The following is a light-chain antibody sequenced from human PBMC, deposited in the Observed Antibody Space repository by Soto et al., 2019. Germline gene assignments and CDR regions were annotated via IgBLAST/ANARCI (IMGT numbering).Light chain of an antibody. CDR3: QQYGRSSYT. J-gene: IGKJ2*01. CDR2: GAS. CDR1: QSVSSSY. V-gene: IGKV3-20*01. Sequence: EIVLTQSPGTLSLSPGERVTLSCRASQSVSSSYLAWYQQKPAQAPRLLIYGASSRATGIPDRFSGSGSGTDFTLTISRLEPEDFAVYYCQQYGRSSYTFGQGTKLEIK.